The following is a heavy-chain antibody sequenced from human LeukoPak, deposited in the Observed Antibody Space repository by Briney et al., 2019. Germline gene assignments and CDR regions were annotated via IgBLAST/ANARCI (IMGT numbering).Heavy chain of an antibody. Sequence: SETLSLTCTVSGGSISSYYWSWIRQPPGKGLEWIGYIYYSGSTHYNPSLKSRAAISVDTSKIHFSLKLSSVTAADTAVYYCARWTGTTGLDYWGQGTLVTVSS. CDR1: GGSISSYY. CDR2: IYYSGST. D-gene: IGHD1-1*01. CDR3: ARWTGTTGLDY. J-gene: IGHJ4*02. V-gene: IGHV4-59*01.